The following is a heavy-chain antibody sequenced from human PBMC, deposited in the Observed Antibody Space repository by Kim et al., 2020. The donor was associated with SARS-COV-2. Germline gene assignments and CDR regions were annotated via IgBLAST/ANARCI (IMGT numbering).Heavy chain of an antibody. V-gene: IGHV1-2*02. CDR3: ARGLYSSGSGSYLLDH. J-gene: IGHJ4*02. Sequence: ASVKVSCKASGYSFTDYYIHWVRQAPGQGLEWMGWINPNSGGSNIAQRLQGRVTMTRDTPISIAYMDLRRLTSDDTAVYYCARGLYSSGSGSYLLDHWGQ. D-gene: IGHD3-10*01. CDR1: GYSFTDYY. CDR2: INPNSGGS.